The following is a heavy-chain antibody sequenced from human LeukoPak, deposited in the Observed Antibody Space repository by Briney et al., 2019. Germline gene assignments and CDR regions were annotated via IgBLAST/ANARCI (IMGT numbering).Heavy chain of an antibody. CDR1: GFTFSSYG. CDR3: AKVHLTYYFDSSGYGFQDY. Sequence: GGSLRLSCAASGFTFSSYGMHWVRQAPGKGLEWVAVISYDGNTEYYTDSVKGRFTISRDNSKNTLYLQMNSLRAEDTAVYYCAKVHLTYYFDSSGYGFQDYWGQGTLVTVSS. J-gene: IGHJ4*02. V-gene: IGHV3-30*18. D-gene: IGHD3-22*01. CDR2: ISYDGNTE.